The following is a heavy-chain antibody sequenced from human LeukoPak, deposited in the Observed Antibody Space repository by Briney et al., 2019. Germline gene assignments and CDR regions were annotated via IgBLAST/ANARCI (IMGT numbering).Heavy chain of an antibody. CDR1: GGSISSCDYY. CDR3: AYCSGGSCYSGVY. Sequence: SETLSLTCTVSGGSISSCDYYWSWIRQPPGKGLEWIGEINHSGSTNYNPSLKSRVTISVDTSKNQFSLKLSSVTAADTAVYYCAYCSGGSCYSGVYWGQGTLVTVSS. CDR2: INHSGST. V-gene: IGHV4-39*07. J-gene: IGHJ4*02. D-gene: IGHD2-15*01.